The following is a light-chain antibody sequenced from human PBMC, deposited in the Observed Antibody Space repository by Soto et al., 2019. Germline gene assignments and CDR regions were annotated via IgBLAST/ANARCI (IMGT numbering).Light chain of an antibody. CDR2: VAS. CDR3: QQTYTTPET. Sequence: DIQMTQSAASLSASVGDRVTITWGASHSISRYLNWYQQKPGKAPKLLIYVASSLQSGVPSRFSGSGYGTDFNLTISSLQTEDFATYSCQQTYTTPETFGQGTKVDIK. CDR1: HSISRY. V-gene: IGKV1-39*01. J-gene: IGKJ1*01.